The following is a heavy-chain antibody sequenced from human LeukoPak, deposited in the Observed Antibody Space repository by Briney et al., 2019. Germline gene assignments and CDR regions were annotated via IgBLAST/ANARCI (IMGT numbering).Heavy chain of an antibody. J-gene: IGHJ6*03. CDR1: GFIFSSDS. CDR3: AKDLTVAGTRINYYMDV. D-gene: IGHD6-19*01. Sequence: GGSLRLSCATSGFIFSSDSMIWVRQAPGKGLEWVSSISSTGAYIYYADSLKGRFTISRDNAKNTLYLQMNSLRAEDTAVYYCAKDLTVAGTRINYYMDVWGKGTTVTVSS. CDR2: ISSTGAYI. V-gene: IGHV3-21*03.